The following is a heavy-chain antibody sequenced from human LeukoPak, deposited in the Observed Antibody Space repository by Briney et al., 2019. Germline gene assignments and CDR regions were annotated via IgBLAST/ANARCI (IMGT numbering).Heavy chain of an antibody. D-gene: IGHD6-19*01. CDR2: IYTSGST. V-gene: IGHV4-4*07. Sequence: TPSETLSLTCTVSGGSISSYYWSWIRQPAGKGLEWIGRIYTSGSTNYNPSLKSRVTMSVDTSKNQFSLKLSSVTAADTAVYYCARDSPTYSSGWYGMDVWGQGTMVTVSS. CDR3: ARDSPTYSSGWYGMDV. J-gene: IGHJ6*02. CDR1: GGSISSYY.